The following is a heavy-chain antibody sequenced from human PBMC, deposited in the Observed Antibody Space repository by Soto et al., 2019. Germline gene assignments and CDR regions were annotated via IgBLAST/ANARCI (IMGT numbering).Heavy chain of an antibody. CDR3: AKRYYYDNSGLWDY. CDR2: ISSSGGST. Sequence: VQLLESGGGLVQPGGSLRLSCAASGFTFSNYAMSWVRQAPGKGLEWVSAISSSGGSTHYGDSVKGRFTISRDNSKNTLYLQMNSLRAEDTAVYYCAKRYYYDNSGLWDYWGQGTLVTVSS. J-gene: IGHJ4*02. D-gene: IGHD3-22*01. V-gene: IGHV3-23*01. CDR1: GFTFSNYA.